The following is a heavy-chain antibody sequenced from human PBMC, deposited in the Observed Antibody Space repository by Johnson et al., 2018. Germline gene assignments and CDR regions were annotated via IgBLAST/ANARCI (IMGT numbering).Heavy chain of an antibody. J-gene: IGHJ3*02. V-gene: IGHV6-1*01. CDR3: ARGIGGDPHQIGDAFDS. Sequence: QVQLQQSGPGLVKPSQTLSLTCAISGDSVSSNSAAWNWIRQSPSRGLEWLGRTYYRSKWYNDYAVSVKSRITINPGTSKNQFSLQLNSVTPEDTAVYYCARGIGGDPHQIGDAFDSWGQGTMVTVSS. CDR1: GDSVSSNSAA. D-gene: IGHD4-17*01. CDR2: TYYRSKWYN.